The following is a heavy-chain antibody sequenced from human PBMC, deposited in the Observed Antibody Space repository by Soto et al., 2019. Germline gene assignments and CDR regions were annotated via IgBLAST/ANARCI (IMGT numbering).Heavy chain of an antibody. J-gene: IGHJ4*02. Sequence: QLQLQESGPGLVKPSETLSLTCTVSGGSVSTSSFYWGWIRQPPRKGLEWIGTIYYSGTTYYNPSLQRLVTVSVDTSKNQFSLRLSSVTAADTAVYYCARQPGFYDRSGSFDYWGQGTLVTVAS. CDR2: IYYSGTT. V-gene: IGHV4-39*01. D-gene: IGHD3-22*01. CDR1: GGSVSTSSFY. CDR3: ARQPGFYDRSGSFDY.